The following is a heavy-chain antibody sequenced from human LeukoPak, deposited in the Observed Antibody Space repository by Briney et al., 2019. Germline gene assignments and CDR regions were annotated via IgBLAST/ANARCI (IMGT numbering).Heavy chain of an antibody. CDR3: AKDRIRGYSYGPGGDYFDY. CDR1: GFTFSSYA. Sequence: GGSLRLSCAASGFTFSSYAMSWVRQAPGEGLEWVSAISGSGGSTYYADSVKGRFTISRDNSKNTLYLQMNSLRAEDTAVYYCAKDRIRGYSYGPGGDYFDYWGQGTLVAVSS. CDR2: ISGSGGST. J-gene: IGHJ4*02. V-gene: IGHV3-23*01. D-gene: IGHD5-18*01.